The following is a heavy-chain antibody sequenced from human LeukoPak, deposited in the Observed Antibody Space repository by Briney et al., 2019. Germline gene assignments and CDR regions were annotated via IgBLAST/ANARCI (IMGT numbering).Heavy chain of an antibody. J-gene: IGHJ4*02. CDR3: VRSGYYTGFDY. CDR1: GGSISSGGYS. CDR2: IYHSGST. D-gene: IGHD3-3*01. Sequence: SETQSLTCAVSGGSISSGGYSWSWIRQPPGKGLEWIGYIYHSGSTYYNPSLKSRVTISVDRSKNQFSLKLSSVTAADTAVYYCVRSGYYTGFDYWGQGTLVTVSS. V-gene: IGHV4-30-2*01.